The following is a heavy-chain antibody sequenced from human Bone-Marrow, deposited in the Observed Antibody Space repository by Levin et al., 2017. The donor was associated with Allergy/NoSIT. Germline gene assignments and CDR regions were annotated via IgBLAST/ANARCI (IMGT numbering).Heavy chain of an antibody. J-gene: IGHJ4*02. CDR1: GFTFTSYA. D-gene: IGHD3-22*01. CDR2: ISGSGGTT. Sequence: AGGSLRLSCAASGFTFTSYAMTWVRQAPGKGLEWVSSISGSGGTTNYADSVKGRFTISRDNSKRTLYMEMNSLRAEDTAMYYCAKVSRYYYDSSGYYNYWGQGTLVTVSS. CDR3: AKVSRYYYDSSGYYNY. V-gene: IGHV3-23*01.